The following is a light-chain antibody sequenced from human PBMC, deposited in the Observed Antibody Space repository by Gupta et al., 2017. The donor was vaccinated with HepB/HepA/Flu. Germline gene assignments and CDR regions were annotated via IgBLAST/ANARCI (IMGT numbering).Light chain of an antibody. Sequence: DIQMTQSPSSLSASVGDRVTITCRASQSITHSLHWYQQRPGKAPKLLIYSASNLQNGVPSRFSGSGSGTDFSLTITSLQPEEFATYYCQQSFSPPSSFGQGTRLEVK. CDR2: SAS. V-gene: IGKV1-39*01. CDR1: QSITHS. J-gene: IGKJ2*04. CDR3: QQSFSPPSS.